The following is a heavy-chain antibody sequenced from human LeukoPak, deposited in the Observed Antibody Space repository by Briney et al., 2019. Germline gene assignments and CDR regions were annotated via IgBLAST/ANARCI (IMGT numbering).Heavy chain of an antibody. CDR2: ISWNSGSI. D-gene: IGHD3-22*01. V-gene: IGHV3-9*01. Sequence: GGSLRLSCAASGFTFDDYAMHWVRQAPGKGLEWVSGISWNSGSIGYADSVKGRFTISRDNSKNTLYLQMNSLRAEDTAVYYCAKDNNYYDSSGYAAFDYWGQGTLVTVSS. J-gene: IGHJ4*02. CDR1: GFTFDDYA. CDR3: AKDNNYYDSSGYAAFDY.